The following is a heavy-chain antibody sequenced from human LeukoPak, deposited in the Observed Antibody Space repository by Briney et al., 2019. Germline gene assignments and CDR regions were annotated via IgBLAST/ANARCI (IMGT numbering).Heavy chain of an antibody. J-gene: IGHJ4*02. CDR1: GFTFSSYG. CDR3: AKDKLAYCSGGSCYYFDY. CDR2: IWYDGSNK. V-gene: IGHV3-33*06. D-gene: IGHD2-15*01. Sequence: PGRSLRLSCAASGFTFSSYGMHWVRQAPGKGLEWVAVIWYDGSNKYYADSVKGRFTISRDNSKNTLYLQMNSLRAEDTAVYYCAKDKLAYCSGGSCYYFDYWGQGTLVTVSS.